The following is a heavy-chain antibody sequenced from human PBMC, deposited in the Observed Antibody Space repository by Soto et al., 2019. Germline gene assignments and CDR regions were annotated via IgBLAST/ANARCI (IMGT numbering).Heavy chain of an antibody. CDR3: AFYTAGGGGDGD. D-gene: IGHD5-18*01. V-gene: IGHV4-61*01. Sequence: QVQLQESGPGLVKPSETLSLTCTVSGDSVNSANFHWSWIRQPPGRGLEWIGQVQYCGSTNCNSSLKSRVASSIDYYENPFSLTLNSVPAADTAVYFCAFYTAGGGGDGDWGQGTLVTVSS. CDR1: GDSVNSANFH. CDR2: VQYCGST. J-gene: IGHJ4*02.